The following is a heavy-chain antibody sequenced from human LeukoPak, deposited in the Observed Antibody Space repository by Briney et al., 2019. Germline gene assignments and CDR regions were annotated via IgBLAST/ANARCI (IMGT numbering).Heavy chain of an antibody. D-gene: IGHD1-7*01. CDR1: GFTFSNYA. J-gene: IGHJ4*02. Sequence: PGGSLRLSCAASGFTFSNYAMSWVRQAPGKGLEWVSAISGSGRSTYYADSVKGRFTISRDNSKNTLYLQMNSLRAEDTAVYYCANTFGGNYYFYGYWGQGTLVTVSS. CDR2: ISGSGRST. CDR3: ANTFGGNYYFYGY. V-gene: IGHV3-23*01.